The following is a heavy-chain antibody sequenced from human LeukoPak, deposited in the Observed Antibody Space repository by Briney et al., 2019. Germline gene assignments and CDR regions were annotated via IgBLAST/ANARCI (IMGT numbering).Heavy chain of an antibody. CDR3: ARGPVFGSSWSFYYYYYMDV. CDR1: GGSSIGYY. CDR2: INHSGST. V-gene: IGHV4-34*01. J-gene: IGHJ6*03. D-gene: IGHD6-13*01. Sequence: SETLSLTCAVYGGSSIGYYWSWIRQRPERGREWRGEINHSGSTNYNTSLKSRVTISVDTSKNQFSLKLSSVTAADTAVYYCARGPVFGSSWSFYYYYYMDVWGKGTTVTVSS.